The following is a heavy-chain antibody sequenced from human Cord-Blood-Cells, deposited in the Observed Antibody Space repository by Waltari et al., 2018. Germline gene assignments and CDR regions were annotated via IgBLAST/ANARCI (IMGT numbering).Heavy chain of an antibody. Sequence: QVQLVESGGGVVQPGRSLRLSCAASGFTSTSYGMPWVLPAPGKRLAWVAVISYDGSKKYYADPVKGRFTISRDNSKNTLYLQMNSLRAEDTAVYYCAPLKGREDYYDSSGPQETIDYWGQGTLVTVSS. CDR3: APLKGREDYYDSSGPQETIDY. CDR1: GFTSTSYG. J-gene: IGHJ4*02. V-gene: IGHV3-30*03. D-gene: IGHD3-22*01. CDR2: ISYDGSKK.